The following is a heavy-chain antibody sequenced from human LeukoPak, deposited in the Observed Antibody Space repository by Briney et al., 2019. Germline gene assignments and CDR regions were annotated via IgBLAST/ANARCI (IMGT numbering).Heavy chain of an antibody. V-gene: IGHV1-2*02. J-gene: IGHJ4*02. CDR3: ARVPPYYYYSSANY. Sequence: ASVKVSCKASGYTFTGYYMHWVRQAPGQGLEWMGWINPNSGGTNYAQKFQGRVTMTRDTSISTAYMELSRLRSDDTAVNYCARVPPYYYYSSANYWGQGTLVTVSS. CDR1: GYTFTGYY. D-gene: IGHD3-22*01. CDR2: INPNSGGT.